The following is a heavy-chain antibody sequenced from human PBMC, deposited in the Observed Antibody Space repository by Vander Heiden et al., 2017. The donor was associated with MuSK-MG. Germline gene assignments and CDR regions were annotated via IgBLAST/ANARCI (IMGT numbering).Heavy chain of an antibody. J-gene: IGHJ4*02. CDR1: GFTFRDYY. V-gene: IGHV3-11*01. CDR3: ARVAVIAAAGTVDY. Sequence: QVQLVESGGGLVKPGGSLRLPCAASGFTFRDYYRSWIRQAPEKGLEWVSYISSSGSAVYYADSVKGRFTISRDNAKNSLYLQMNSLTAEDTAVYYCARVAVIAAAGTVDYWGQGTLVTVSS. CDR2: ISSSGSAV. D-gene: IGHD6-13*01.